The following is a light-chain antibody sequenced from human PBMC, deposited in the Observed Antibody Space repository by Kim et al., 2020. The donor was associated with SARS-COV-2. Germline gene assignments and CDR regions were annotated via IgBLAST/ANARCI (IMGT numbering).Light chain of an antibody. CDR2: EVS. Sequence: QSVLTQPASVSGSPGQSITISCTGTASDVGSYTLVSWYQQHPGKAPKLMIYEVSKRPSGVSNRFSGSKSGNTASLTISGLQAEDEADYFCCSYAGSSTVLFGGGTQLTVL. V-gene: IGLV2-23*02. CDR3: CSYAGSSTVL. CDR1: ASDVGSYTL. J-gene: IGLJ2*01.